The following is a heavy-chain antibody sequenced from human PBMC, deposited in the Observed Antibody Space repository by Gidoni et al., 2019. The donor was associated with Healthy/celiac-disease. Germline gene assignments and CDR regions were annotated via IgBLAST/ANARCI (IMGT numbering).Heavy chain of an antibody. V-gene: IGHV1-18*04. D-gene: IGHD1-26*01. CDR3: ARDPLPGKWEPRPNGFDP. CDR2: ISAYNGNT. Sequence: QVQLVQSGAEVKKPGASVKVSCKASGYTFTSYGISWVRQAPGQGLGWMGWISAYNGNTNYAQKLQGRVTMTSDTSTSTAYMELRSLRSDDTAVYYCARDPLPGKWEPRPNGFDPWGQGTLVTVSS. CDR1: GYTFTSYG. J-gene: IGHJ5*02.